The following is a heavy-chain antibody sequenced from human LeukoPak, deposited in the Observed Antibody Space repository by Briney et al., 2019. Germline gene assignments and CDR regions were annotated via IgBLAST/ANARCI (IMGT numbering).Heavy chain of an antibody. Sequence: GASVKVSCKASGYTFTSYDINWVRQATGQGREWRGGMNPNGGNTGYAQKFQGRVTMTRNTSISTAYMELSSLRSEDTAVYYCARESGELELVNWFDPWGQGTLVTVSS. J-gene: IGHJ5*02. CDR2: MNPNGGNT. D-gene: IGHD3-10*01. CDR1: GYTFTSYD. CDR3: ARESGELELVNWFDP. V-gene: IGHV1-8*01.